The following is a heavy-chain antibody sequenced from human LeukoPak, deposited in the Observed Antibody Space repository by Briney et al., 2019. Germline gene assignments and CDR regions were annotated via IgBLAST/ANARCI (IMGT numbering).Heavy chain of an antibody. CDR1: GDSVSSNSAA. Sequence: SQTLSLTCAISGDSVSSNSAAWNWIRQSPSRGLEWLGSTYYRSKWYNDYAVSVKSRITINPDTSKNQFSLQLNSVTPEDTAVYYCARTEMMYSSSWYRGVDYWGQGTLVTVSS. V-gene: IGHV6-1*01. CDR2: TYYRSKWYN. CDR3: ARTEMMYSSSWYRGVDY. J-gene: IGHJ4*02. D-gene: IGHD6-13*01.